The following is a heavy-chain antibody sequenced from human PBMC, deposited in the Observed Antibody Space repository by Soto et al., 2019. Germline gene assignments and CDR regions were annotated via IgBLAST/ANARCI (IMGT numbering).Heavy chain of an antibody. Sequence: PSETLSLTCTVSGGSISSGGYYWSWIRQHPGKGLEWIGYIYYSGSTYYNPSLKSRVTISVDTSKNQFSLKLSSVTAADTAVYYCARDKATDGPDYGGNSPSNWFDPWGQGTLVTV. J-gene: IGHJ5*02. D-gene: IGHD4-17*01. CDR1: GGSISSGGYY. CDR2: IYYSGST. V-gene: IGHV4-31*03. CDR3: ARDKATDGPDYGGNSPSNWFDP.